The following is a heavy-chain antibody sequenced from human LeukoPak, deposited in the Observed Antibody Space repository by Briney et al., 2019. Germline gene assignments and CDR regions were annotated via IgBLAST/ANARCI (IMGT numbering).Heavy chain of an antibody. CDR2: IYYSGST. V-gene: IGHV4-31*03. Sequence: SETPSLTCTVSGGSISSGGYYWSWIRQHPGKGLEWIGYIYYSGSTYYNPSLKSRVTISVDTSKNQFSLKLSSVTAADTAVYYCAREIRTNIAARSDYFDYWGQGTLVTVSS. CDR3: AREIRTNIAARSDYFDY. J-gene: IGHJ4*02. D-gene: IGHD6-6*01. CDR1: GGSISSGGYY.